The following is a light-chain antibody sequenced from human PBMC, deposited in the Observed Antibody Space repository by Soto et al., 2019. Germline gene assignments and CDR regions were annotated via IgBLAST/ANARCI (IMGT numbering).Light chain of an antibody. CDR1: QSISNH. CDR2: TAS. CDR3: QQSYSSPAT. Sequence: DIQMTQSPSSLSASVEDRVIITCRASQSISNHLNWYQQKPGKAPKLLIFTASSLQSGVPSRFSGSRSGTDFTLTISSLQPEDFATYYCQQSYSSPATFGQGTKVEIK. V-gene: IGKV1-39*01. J-gene: IGKJ1*01.